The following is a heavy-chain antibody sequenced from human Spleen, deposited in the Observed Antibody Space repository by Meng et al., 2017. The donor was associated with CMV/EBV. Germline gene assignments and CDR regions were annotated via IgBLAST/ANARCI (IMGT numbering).Heavy chain of an antibody. CDR1: GYTFITYY. CDR2: INPDGGTT. V-gene: IGHV1-46*01. D-gene: IGHD6-13*01. J-gene: IGHJ3*02. Sequence: ASVKVSCKASGYTFITYYIHWVRQAPGQGLEWMGRINPDGGTTTYSQKFQGGVTLTSDTSTNTVYMELSRLRYEDTAVYYCARDLLWEGRAVADPNDTFDIRGQGTMVTVSS. CDR3: ARDLLWEGRAVADPNDTFDI.